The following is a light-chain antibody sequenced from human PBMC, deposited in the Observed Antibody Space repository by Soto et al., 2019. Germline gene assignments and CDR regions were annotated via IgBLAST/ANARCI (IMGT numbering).Light chain of an antibody. V-gene: IGLV2-14*01. J-gene: IGLJ2*01. Sequence: QSVLTQPASVSGSPGQSITISCTGTSSDVGGFNYVSWYQLHPGKAPKLMIYEVTNRPSGISNRFSGSKSGNTASLTISGLQAEDEADYYCSSYTSSAYVVFGGGTQLTV. CDR1: SSDVGGFNY. CDR2: EVT. CDR3: SSYTSSAYVV.